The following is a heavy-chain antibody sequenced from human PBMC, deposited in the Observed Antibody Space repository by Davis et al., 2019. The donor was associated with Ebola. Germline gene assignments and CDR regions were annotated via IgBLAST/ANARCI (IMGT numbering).Heavy chain of an antibody. D-gene: IGHD1-26*01. Sequence: GESLKIPCAASGFTFSSYAMSWVRQAPGKGLEWVPAISGSGGSTYYADSVKGRFTISRDNSKNTLYLQMNSLRAEDTAVYYCAKVGQWELDFDYWGQGTLVTVSS. CDR2: ISGSGGST. CDR3: AKVGQWELDFDY. V-gene: IGHV3-23*01. J-gene: IGHJ4*02. CDR1: GFTFSSYA.